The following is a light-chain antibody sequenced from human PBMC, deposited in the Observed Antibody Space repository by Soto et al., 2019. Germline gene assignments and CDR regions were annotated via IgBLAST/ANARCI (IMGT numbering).Light chain of an antibody. CDR1: QSVSHTY. V-gene: IGKV3-20*01. CDR3: QQYGTSVT. CDR2: GAS. J-gene: IGKJ5*01. Sequence: ENVLTQSPGTLSLSPGERATLSCGASQSVSHTYLAWYQQKPGQSPRLLISGASPRATGIPARCSGSVSGTDFTLSINSLDPEDFAVYFCQQYGTSVTFGQGTRLEIK.